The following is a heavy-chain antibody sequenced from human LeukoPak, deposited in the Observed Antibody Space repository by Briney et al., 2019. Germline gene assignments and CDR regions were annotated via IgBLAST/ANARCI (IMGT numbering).Heavy chain of an antibody. J-gene: IGHJ5*02. CDR1: GHTFTSYT. V-gene: IGHV1-3*01. CDR2: INAGNGNT. D-gene: IGHD3-22*01. Sequence: GASVKVSCKASGHTFTSYTMHWVRQAPGQRLEWMGWINAGNGNTKYSQKFQGRVTIARDTSASTAYMELSSLRSEDTAVYYCARVFHYDGSDYRNWFDPWGQGTLVTVSS. CDR3: ARVFHYDGSDYRNWFDP.